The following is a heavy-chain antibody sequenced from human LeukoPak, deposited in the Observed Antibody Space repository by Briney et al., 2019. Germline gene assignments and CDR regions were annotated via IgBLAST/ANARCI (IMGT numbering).Heavy chain of an antibody. CDR1: GYTFTGYY. Sequence: ASVKVSCKASGYTFTGYYMHWVRQAPGQGLEWMGRINPNSGGTNYAQKFQGRVTMTRDTSISTAYMELSRLRSDDTAVYYCARSAGRVVTIFGVVIRSYYYMDVWGKGTTVTVSS. CDR2: INPNSGGT. J-gene: IGHJ6*03. CDR3: ARSAGRVVTIFGVVIRSYYYMDV. D-gene: IGHD3-3*01. V-gene: IGHV1-2*06.